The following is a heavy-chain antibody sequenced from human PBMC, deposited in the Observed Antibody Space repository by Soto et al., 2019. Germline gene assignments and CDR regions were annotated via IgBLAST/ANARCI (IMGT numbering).Heavy chain of an antibody. Sequence: PSETLSLTCTVSGGSIGRGSYYWALIRQPPGKGLEWIGTIYYSGSPYYNPSLKSRVNISVDTSKNQSSLNLSSVTAADTAVYYCARFLAGTEGYYFDYWGQGTLVTVSS. V-gene: IGHV4-39*01. J-gene: IGHJ4*02. CDR2: IYYSGSP. CDR3: ARFLAGTEGYYFDY. CDR1: GGSIGRGSYY. D-gene: IGHD6-13*01.